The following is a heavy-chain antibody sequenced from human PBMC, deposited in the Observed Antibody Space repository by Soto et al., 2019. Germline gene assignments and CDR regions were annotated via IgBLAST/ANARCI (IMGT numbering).Heavy chain of an antibody. V-gene: IGHV3-9*01. Sequence: EVQLVESGGGLVQPGRSLRLSCAASGFTFDDYAMHWVRQAPGKGLEWVSGISWNSGSIGYADSVKGRFTISRDNAKKSLYLQMNSLRAEDTALYYCAKVRYSSSWFDYWGQGTLVTVSS. J-gene: IGHJ4*02. CDR1: GFTFDDYA. D-gene: IGHD6-13*01. CDR2: ISWNSGSI. CDR3: AKVRYSSSWFDY.